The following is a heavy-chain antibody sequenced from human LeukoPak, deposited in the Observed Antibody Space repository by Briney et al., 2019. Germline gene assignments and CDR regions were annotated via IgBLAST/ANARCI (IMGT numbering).Heavy chain of an antibody. J-gene: IGHJ6*03. Sequence: SETLSLTCAVYGGSFSGYYWSWIRQPPGKGLEWIGEINHSGSTNYNPSLKSRVTISVDTSKNQFSLKLSSVTAADTAVCYCARIAAAAMDVWGKGTTVTVSS. V-gene: IGHV4-34*01. CDR2: INHSGST. D-gene: IGHD6-13*01. CDR3: ARIAAAAMDV. CDR1: GGSFSGYY.